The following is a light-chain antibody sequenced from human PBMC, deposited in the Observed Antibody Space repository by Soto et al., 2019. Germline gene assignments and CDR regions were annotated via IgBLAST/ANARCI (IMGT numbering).Light chain of an antibody. J-gene: IGKJ4*01. V-gene: IGKV3-15*01. CDR3: QQYNNWPLLT. Sequence: EIIVTQSPATLSVSPGERATLSCRASQSVNNNLAWYQQKPGQAPRLLIYGASTRATGIPARFGGSGYGTACTLPISSVQSEDFAVYYYQQYNNWPLLTFGGGTKVEIK. CDR1: QSVNNN. CDR2: GAS.